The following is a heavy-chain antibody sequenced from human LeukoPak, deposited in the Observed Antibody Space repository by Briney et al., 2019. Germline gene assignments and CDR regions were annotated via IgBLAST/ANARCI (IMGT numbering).Heavy chain of an antibody. CDR3: ARDPKSLDYYDSSDEGYFDY. Sequence: GGSLRLSCAASGFTFSSYSMNWVRQAPGKGLEWVSSISSSSSYIYYADSVKGRFTISRDNAKNSLYLQMNSLRAEDTAVYYCARDPKSLDYYDSSDEGYFDYWGQGTLVTVSS. V-gene: IGHV3-21*01. CDR1: GFTFSSYS. J-gene: IGHJ4*02. D-gene: IGHD3-22*01. CDR2: ISSSSSYI.